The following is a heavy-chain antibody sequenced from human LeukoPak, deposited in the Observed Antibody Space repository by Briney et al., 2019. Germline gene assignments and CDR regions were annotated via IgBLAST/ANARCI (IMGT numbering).Heavy chain of an antibody. CDR2: IIPIFGTA. V-gene: IGHV1-69*05. CDR3: ASSARDSSGYYSMHY. CDR1: GGTFSSYA. D-gene: IGHD3-22*01. J-gene: IGHJ4*02. Sequence: GASVKVSCKASGGTFSSYAISWVRQAPGQGLEWMGGIIPIFGTANYAQKFQGRVTITTDESTSTAYMELSSLRSEDTAVYYCASSARDSSGYYSMHYWGQGTLVTVSS.